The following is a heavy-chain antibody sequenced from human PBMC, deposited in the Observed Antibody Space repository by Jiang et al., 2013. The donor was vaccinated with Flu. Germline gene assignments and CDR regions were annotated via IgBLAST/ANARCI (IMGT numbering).Heavy chain of an antibody. Sequence: FTISRDNSKNTLYLQMNSLRAEDTAVYYCAKGLLVDFWSPRYFDLWGRGTLVTVSS. CDR3: AKGLLVDFWSPRYFDL. J-gene: IGHJ2*01. V-gene: IGHV3-23*01. D-gene: IGHD3-3*01.